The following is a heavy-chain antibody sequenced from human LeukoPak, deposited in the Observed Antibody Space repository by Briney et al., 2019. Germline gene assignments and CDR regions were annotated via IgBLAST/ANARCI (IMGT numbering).Heavy chain of an antibody. CDR2: INPNSGGT. D-gene: IGHD3-3*01. CDR1: GYTFTCYY. Sequence: GASVKVSCKASGYTFTCYYMHWGRQAPGQGLEWRGWINPNSGGTNYAQKFQGRVTMTRDTSISTAYMELSRLRSDDTAVYYCARVFLPQDYDFWSGYLYYFDYWGQGTLVTVSS. V-gene: IGHV1-2*02. J-gene: IGHJ4*02. CDR3: ARVFLPQDYDFWSGYLYYFDY.